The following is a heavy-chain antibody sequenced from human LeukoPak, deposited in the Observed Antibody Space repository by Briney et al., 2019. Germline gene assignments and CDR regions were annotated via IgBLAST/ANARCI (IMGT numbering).Heavy chain of an antibody. V-gene: IGHV4-59*08. CDR2: IYYSGST. CDR3: ARPALVSGGAFDI. J-gene: IGHJ3*02. Sequence: PSETLSLTCTVSGGSISSYYWSWIRQPPGKGLEWIGYIYYSGSTNYNPSLKSRVTISVDTSKNQFSLKLSSVTAADTAVYYCARPALVSGGAFDIWGQGTMVTVSS. D-gene: IGHD1-14*01. CDR1: GGSISSYY.